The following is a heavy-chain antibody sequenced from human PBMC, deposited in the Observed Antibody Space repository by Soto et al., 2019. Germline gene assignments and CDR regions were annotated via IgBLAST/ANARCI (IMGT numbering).Heavy chain of an antibody. J-gene: IGHJ4*02. CDR3: AKTRGYSGYGAPFDY. CDR1: GFTFSSYA. V-gene: IGHV3-23*01. D-gene: IGHD5-12*01. CDR2: ISGSGGST. Sequence: GGSLRLSCAASGFTFSSYAMSWVRQAPGKGLEWVSAISGSGGSTYYADSVKGRFTISRDNSKNTLYLQMNSLRAEDTAVYYCAKTRGYSGYGAPFDYWGQGTLVTVSS.